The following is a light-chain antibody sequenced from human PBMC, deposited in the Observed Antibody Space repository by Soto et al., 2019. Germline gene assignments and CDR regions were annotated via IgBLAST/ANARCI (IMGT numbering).Light chain of an antibody. CDR2: GAS. CDR3: QQYNNWPPTWT. CDR1: QSISSD. V-gene: IGKV3-15*01. Sequence: EIVMTQSPATLSVSPGERATLSCRASQSISSDLAWYQQKPGQAPRLIIYGASTRATGIPARFSGSGSGTEFTLTISSLQSEDFAVYHCQQYNNWPPTWTFGQGTKVEIK. J-gene: IGKJ1*01.